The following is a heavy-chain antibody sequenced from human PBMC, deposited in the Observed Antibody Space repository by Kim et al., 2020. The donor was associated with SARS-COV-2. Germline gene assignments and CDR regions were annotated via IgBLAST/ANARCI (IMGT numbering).Heavy chain of an antibody. V-gene: IGHV3-30*18. J-gene: IGHJ6*02. CDR3: AKEGDYVWGSYRPLGYYGMDV. Sequence: GGSLRLSCAASGFTFSSYGMHWVRQAPGKGLEWVAVISYDGSNKYYADSVKGRFTISRDNSKNTLYLQMNSLRAEDTAVYYCAKEGDYVWGSYRPLGYYGMDVWGQGTTVTVSS. CDR1: GFTFSSYG. D-gene: IGHD3-16*02. CDR2: ISYDGSNK.